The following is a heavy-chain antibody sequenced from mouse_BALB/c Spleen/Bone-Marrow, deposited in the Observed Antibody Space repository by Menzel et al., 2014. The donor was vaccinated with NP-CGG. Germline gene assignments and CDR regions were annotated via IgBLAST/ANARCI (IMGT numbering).Heavy chain of an antibody. Sequence: EVKLMESGGGLVQPGGSLRLSCATSGFTFTDYYMSWVRQPPGKALEGLGFIRNKANGYTTEYSASVKGRFTISRDNSQSILYLQMNTLRAGDSATYYCARDMNYSGYYWYFDVWGAGTTVTVSS. CDR2: IRNKANGYTT. J-gene: IGHJ1*01. D-gene: IGHD1-2*01. CDR3: ARDMNYSGYYWYFDV. CDR1: GFTFTDYY. V-gene: IGHV7-3*02.